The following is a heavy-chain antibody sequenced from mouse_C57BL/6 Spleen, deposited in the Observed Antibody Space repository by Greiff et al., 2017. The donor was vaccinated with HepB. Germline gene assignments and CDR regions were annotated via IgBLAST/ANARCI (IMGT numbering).Heavy chain of an antibody. D-gene: IGHD2-13*01. CDR3: ARNPIYYGAYAMDY. CDR2: INPSSGYT. Sequence: LVESGAELAKPGASVKLSSKAPGYTFTSYWMHWVTQRPGRGLEWSVYINPSSGYTKYNQKFKDKATLTADKSSSTAYMQLSSLTYEDSAVYYCARNPIYYGAYAMDYWGQGTSVTVSS. J-gene: IGHJ4*01. CDR1: GYTFTSYW. V-gene: IGHV1-7*01.